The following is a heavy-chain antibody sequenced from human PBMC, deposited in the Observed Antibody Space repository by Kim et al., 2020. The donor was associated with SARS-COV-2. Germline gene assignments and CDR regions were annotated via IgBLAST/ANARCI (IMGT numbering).Heavy chain of an antibody. D-gene: IGHD5-12*01. CDR1: GFTLSSYW. Sequence: GGSLRLSCAASGFTLSSYWMYWVRQVPGKGLVWVSRISSDGNITSYADSVKGRFTISRDNAKNTLYLQMNSLRVEDTAVFYCARGGYGYNIMDYWGQGTL. CDR2: ISSDGNIT. CDR3: ARGGYGYNIMDY. J-gene: IGHJ4*02. V-gene: IGHV3-74*01.